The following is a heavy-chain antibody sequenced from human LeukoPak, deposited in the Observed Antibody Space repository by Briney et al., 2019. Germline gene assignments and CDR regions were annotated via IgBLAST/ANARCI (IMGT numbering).Heavy chain of an antibody. Sequence: SETLSLTCAVFGGSFRGYYWSWIRQRPGKGLEWIGSIYYSGSTYYNPSLKTRVTISVETSKTPFSLKLSPVTAADTAVYYCARPSRSSGYEGDYGGQGTLVTVSS. V-gene: IGHV4-34*01. CDR1: GGSFRGYY. CDR3: ARPSRSSGYEGDY. D-gene: IGHD3-22*01. CDR2: IYYSGST. J-gene: IGHJ4*02.